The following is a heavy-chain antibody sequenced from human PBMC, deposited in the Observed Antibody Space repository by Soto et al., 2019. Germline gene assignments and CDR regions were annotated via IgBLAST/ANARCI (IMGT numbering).Heavy chain of an antibody. Sequence: PGGSLRLSCEGSGFTFSGHYMDWGRQAPGKGLEWLGRIRNKPNGHTTAYAASVKGRFTISRDDSKNLVYLQMNSLKSEDTALYYCATPVITAPLFEYWGQGTLVTVSS. CDR3: ATPVITAPLFEY. CDR2: IRNKPNGHTT. V-gene: IGHV3-72*01. CDR1: GFTFSGHY. J-gene: IGHJ4*02. D-gene: IGHD2-21*02.